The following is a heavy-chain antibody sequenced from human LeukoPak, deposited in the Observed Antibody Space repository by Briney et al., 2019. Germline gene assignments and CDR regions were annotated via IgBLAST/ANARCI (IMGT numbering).Heavy chain of an antibody. CDR2: INPSGGST. CDR1: GYTFTSYY. V-gene: IGHV1-46*01. D-gene: IGHD6-13*01. Sequence: GASVTVSCTASGYTFTSYYMHWVRQAPGQGLEWMGIINPSGGSTSYAQKFQGRVTMTRDTSTNTVYMELSSLRSEDTAVYYCARQTTSTAGPDYWGQGTLVTVSS. J-gene: IGHJ4*02. CDR3: ARQTTSTAGPDY.